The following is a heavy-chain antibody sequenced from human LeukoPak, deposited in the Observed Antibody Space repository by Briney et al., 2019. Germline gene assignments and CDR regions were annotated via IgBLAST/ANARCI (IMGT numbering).Heavy chain of an antibody. CDR2: INPNSGVT. CDR1: GYTFTAYY. Sequence: GASVKVSCKASGYTFTAYYMHWVRQAPGQGLEWMGWINPNSGVTNYAQMFQGRVNMTRDTSISTAYMELNRLRSDDTAVYYCASGTLDSFDSWGQGTLVTVSS. J-gene: IGHJ4*02. CDR3: ASGTLDSFDS. V-gene: IGHV1-2*02.